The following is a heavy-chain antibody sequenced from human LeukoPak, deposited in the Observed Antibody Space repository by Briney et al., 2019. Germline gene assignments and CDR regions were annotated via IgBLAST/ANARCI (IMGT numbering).Heavy chain of an antibody. Sequence: GRSLKLSCAASGFTFSGYSMSWVRQAPGKGLEWVSYSSGDGSTIYYADSVKGRFTISRDNAKNSLSLQMNSLRDEDTAVYYCARSFGGSLAIAYWGQGTLVTVSS. V-gene: IGHV3-48*02. D-gene: IGHD3-16*01. J-gene: IGHJ4*02. CDR3: ARSFGGSLAIAY. CDR1: GFTFSGYS. CDR2: SSGDGSTI.